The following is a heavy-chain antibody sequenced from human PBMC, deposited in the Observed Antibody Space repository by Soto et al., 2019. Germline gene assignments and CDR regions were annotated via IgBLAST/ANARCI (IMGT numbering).Heavy chain of an antibody. J-gene: IGHJ4*02. CDR3: ARGNAPYDFWSGYSRDFDY. CDR2: ISAYNGNT. Sequence: VSLRLSESPSGYTFTSRWISYARQTPGQGLEWMGWISAYNGNTNYAQKLQGRVTMTTDTSTSTAYMELRSLRSDDTAVYYCARGNAPYDFWSGYSRDFDYWGQGTLVTVSS. D-gene: IGHD3-3*01. V-gene: IGHV1-18*01. CDR1: GYTFTSRW.